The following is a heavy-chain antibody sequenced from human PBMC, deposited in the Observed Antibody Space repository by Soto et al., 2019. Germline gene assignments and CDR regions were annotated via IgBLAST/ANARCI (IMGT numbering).Heavy chain of an antibody. Sequence: QVQLVQSGAEVKKPGASVKVSCKASGYTFASYAISWMRQAPGQGLERMGWISAYNGNTNYAQKLQGRVTMTTDTSTRTAYMELRSLRSADTAVYYCARDPPPPDYWGQGTLVTVSS. CDR3: ARDPPPPDY. J-gene: IGHJ4*02. V-gene: IGHV1-18*01. CDR2: ISAYNGNT. CDR1: GYTFASYA.